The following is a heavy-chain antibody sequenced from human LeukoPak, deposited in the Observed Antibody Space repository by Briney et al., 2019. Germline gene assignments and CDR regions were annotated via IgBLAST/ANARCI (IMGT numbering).Heavy chain of an antibody. CDR2: INPNSGGT. D-gene: IGHD2-21*01. V-gene: IGHV1-2*02. Sequence: ASVKVSCKASGYTFTNYGISWVRQAPGQGLEWMGWINPNSGGTNYAQKFQGRVTMTRDTSISTAYMELSRLRSDDTAVYYCARVRVAETYYYYYMDVWGKGTTVTVSS. CDR3: ARVRVAETYYYYYMDV. J-gene: IGHJ6*03. CDR1: GYTFTNYG.